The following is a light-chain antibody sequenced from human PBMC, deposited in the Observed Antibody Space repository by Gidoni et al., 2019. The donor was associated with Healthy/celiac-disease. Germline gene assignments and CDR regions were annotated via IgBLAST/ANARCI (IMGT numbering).Light chain of an antibody. V-gene: IGKV3-11*01. CDR1: QSVSSY. CDR3: QQRSNWRGT. Sequence: EIVLTQSPATLSLSPGERATLSWRASQSVSSYLAWYQQKPGQAPRLLIYDASNRATGIPARFSGSGSGTDFTLTISSLEPEDFAVYYCQQRSNWRGTFGQGTKVEIK. J-gene: IGKJ1*01. CDR2: DAS.